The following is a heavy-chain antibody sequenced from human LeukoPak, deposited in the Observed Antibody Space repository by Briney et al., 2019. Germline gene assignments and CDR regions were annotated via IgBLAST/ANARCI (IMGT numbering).Heavy chain of an antibody. J-gene: IGHJ4*02. CDR2: INPNSGGT. Sequence: ASVKVSCKASGYTFTGYYMHWVRQAPGQGLELMGRINPNSGGTNYAQKFQGRVTMTRDTSISTAYMDLSRLRSDDTAVYYCARVTHLVGATMLSDSYYFDYWGQGTLVTVSS. CDR1: GYTFTGYY. V-gene: IGHV1-2*06. D-gene: IGHD1-26*01. CDR3: ARVTHLVGATMLSDSYYFDY.